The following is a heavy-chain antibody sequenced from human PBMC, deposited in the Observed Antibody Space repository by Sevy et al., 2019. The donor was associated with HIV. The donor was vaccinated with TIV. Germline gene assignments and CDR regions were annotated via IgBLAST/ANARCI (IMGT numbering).Heavy chain of an antibody. V-gene: IGHV3-73*01. D-gene: IGHD6-13*01. Sequence: GGSLRLSCAASGFTFSGSAMQWVRQASGKGLEWVGLIRSKGNSYATAYAASVKGRFTISRDDSKNTVYLQMNSLKTEDTAVYYCTRGGARDSSSWYDYFDYWGQGTLVTVSS. CDR2: IRSKGNSYAT. J-gene: IGHJ4*02. CDR1: GFTFSGSA. CDR3: TRGGARDSSSWYDYFDY.